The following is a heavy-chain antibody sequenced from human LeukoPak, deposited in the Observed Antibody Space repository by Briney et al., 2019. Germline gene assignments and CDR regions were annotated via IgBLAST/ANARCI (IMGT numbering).Heavy chain of an antibody. Sequence: GGSLRLSCAASGFNFSNYWMTWVRQAPGKGLEWVAHINQDGSEEHYMDSVKARFTISRDNAKNSLSLQMNSLRAEDTAVYYCVRDGGVSGYDLLDYWGRGTLVTVSS. D-gene: IGHD5-12*01. CDR3: VRDGGVSGYDLLDY. J-gene: IGHJ4*02. V-gene: IGHV3-7*01. CDR2: INQDGSEE. CDR1: GFNFSNYW.